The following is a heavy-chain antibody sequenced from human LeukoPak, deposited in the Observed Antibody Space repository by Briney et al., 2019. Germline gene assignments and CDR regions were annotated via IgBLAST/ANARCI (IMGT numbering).Heavy chain of an antibody. D-gene: IGHD3-22*01. CDR1: GGPFSGYY. CDR3: VSGRHGVSMIVVVMTAVSYYLDV. V-gene: IGHV4-34*01. CDR2: INPSGRI. Sequence: PSETLSLTCAVYGGPFSGYYWTWIRQAPGKGLEWIGEINPSGRISYKPSLKSRLTISVDASKNQFSLNLRSLTAADTAVYYCVSGRHGVSMIVVVMTAVSYYLDVWGKGTTVTVS. J-gene: IGHJ6*03.